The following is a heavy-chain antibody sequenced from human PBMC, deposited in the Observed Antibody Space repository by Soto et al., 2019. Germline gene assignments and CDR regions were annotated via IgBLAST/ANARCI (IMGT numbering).Heavy chain of an antibody. D-gene: IGHD3-10*01. CDR3: ARGHYGSGQYAMDV. Sequence: WETVSITCAVYGGCFSGYYWRWIRQPPGKGLEWIGEINHSGSTNYNPSLKSRVTISVDTSKNQFSLKLSSVTAADTAVYYCARGHYGSGQYAMDVWGQRTTVTVSS. CDR2: INHSGST. V-gene: IGHV4-34*01. CDR1: GGCFSGYY. J-gene: IGHJ6*02.